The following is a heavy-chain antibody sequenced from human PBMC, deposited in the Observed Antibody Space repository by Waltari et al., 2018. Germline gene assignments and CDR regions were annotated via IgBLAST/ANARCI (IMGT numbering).Heavy chain of an antibody. CDR3: ARGYYDSSGRFDL. Sequence: SSYAISWVRQAPGQGLEWMGGIIPIFGTANYAQKFQGRVTITTDESTSTAYMELSSLRSEDTAVYYCARGYYDSSGRFDLWGRGTLVTVSS. D-gene: IGHD3-22*01. CDR2: IIPIFGTA. J-gene: IGHJ2*01. V-gene: IGHV1-69*05. CDR1: SSYA.